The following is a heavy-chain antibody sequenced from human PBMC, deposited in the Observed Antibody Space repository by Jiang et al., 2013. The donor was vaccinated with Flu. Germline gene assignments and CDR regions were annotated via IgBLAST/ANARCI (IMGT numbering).Heavy chain of an antibody. CDR3: TKGGTFYYDSNGYYYVH. D-gene: IGHD3-22*01. CDR1: GFTFDNYG. V-gene: IGHV3-30*18. J-gene: IGHJ1*01. CDR2: ISYDGSNK. Sequence: LSCAASGFTFDNYGMNWVRQAPGKGLEWVAFISYDGSNKYYADSVKGRFTISRDNSKNTLSLQMKSLRAEDTAVYYCTKGGTFYYDSNGYYYVHWGQGTLVTVSS.